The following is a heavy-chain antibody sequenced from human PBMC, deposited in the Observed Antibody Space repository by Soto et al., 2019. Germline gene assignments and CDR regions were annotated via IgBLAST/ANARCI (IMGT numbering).Heavy chain of an antibody. D-gene: IGHD3-16*01. Sequence: QVQLVESGGAVVQPGRSLRLSCVVSGFTISSVSIHWVRQAPGKGLEWVSVISKNKNNRYYAESVKGRFTVSRDNSNNTAYLQMDSLRPEDTAVYYCARDVRYVRTLDHWGQGTLVSVSS. CDR3: ARDVRYVRTLDH. J-gene: IGHJ4*02. V-gene: IGHV3-30-3*01. CDR2: ISKNKNNR. CDR1: GFTISSVS.